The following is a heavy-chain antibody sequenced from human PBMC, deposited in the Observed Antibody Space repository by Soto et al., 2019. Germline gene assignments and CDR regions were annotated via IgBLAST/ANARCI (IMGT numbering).Heavy chain of an antibody. CDR3: AREGEPYSSGCRKCGAYDF. V-gene: IGHV3-7*01. CDR2: IKQDGSET. J-gene: IGHJ4*02. D-gene: IGHD6-19*01. CDR1: GFSFSSYW. Sequence: VQLVESGGGLVQPGGSLRLSCAASGFSFSSYWMSWVRQAPGKGLEWVANIKQDGSETDYVQSVKGRFTISRDNARNSLYLQLNSLRVEDTAVYYCAREGEPYSSGCRKCGAYDFWGQGNLVAVSS.